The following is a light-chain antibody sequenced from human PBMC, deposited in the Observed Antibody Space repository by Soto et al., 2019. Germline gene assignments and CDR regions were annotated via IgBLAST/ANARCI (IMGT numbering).Light chain of an antibody. CDR2: EAS. CDR3: QHYASYPFT. J-gene: IGKJ2*01. Sequence: DIQMTQSPSTLSASVGDSVTITCRASQNINRWLAWYQVKPGEAPELLIYEASSLQSGVPSRFSGSGSGTEFTLTISSLQPDDFATYYCQHYASYPFTFGQGTKLGSK. CDR1: QNINRW. V-gene: IGKV1-5*03.